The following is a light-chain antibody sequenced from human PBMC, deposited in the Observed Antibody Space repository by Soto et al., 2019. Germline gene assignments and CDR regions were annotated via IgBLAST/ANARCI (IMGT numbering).Light chain of an antibody. J-gene: IGLJ1*01. V-gene: IGLV2-8*01. CDR1: SSDVGGYND. Sequence: QSVLTQPPSASGSPGQSVAISCTGTSSDVGGYNDVSWYQQHPGKAPKLMIYEVNKRPSGVPDRFSGSKSGNTASLTVSGLHAEDEGDYYCSSYAGSSNVFGTGNKVTVL. CDR2: EVN. CDR3: SSYAGSSNV.